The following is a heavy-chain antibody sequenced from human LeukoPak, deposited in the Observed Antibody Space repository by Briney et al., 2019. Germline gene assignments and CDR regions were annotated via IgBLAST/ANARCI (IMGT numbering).Heavy chain of an antibody. CDR2: INWNGGST. Sequence: AGGSLRLSCAAPGFTFDDYGMSWVRQAPGKGLEWVSGINWNGGSTGYADSVKGRFTISRDNAKNSLYLQMNSLRAEDTALYYCARDTKGYMDVWGKGTTVTVSS. D-gene: IGHD2-2*01. CDR3: ARDTKGYMDV. J-gene: IGHJ6*03. V-gene: IGHV3-20*04. CDR1: GFTFDDYG.